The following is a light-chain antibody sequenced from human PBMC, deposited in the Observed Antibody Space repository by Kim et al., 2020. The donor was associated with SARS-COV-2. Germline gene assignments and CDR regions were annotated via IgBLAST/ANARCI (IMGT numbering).Light chain of an antibody. Sequence: LSPGERAPLSCRASQSVSSSYLAWYQQKPGQAPRLLIYGASSRATGLPDRFSGSGSGTEFTLTISRLEPEDFAVYYCQQYGSSPYTFGQGTKLEI. CDR2: GAS. CDR3: QQYGSSPYT. V-gene: IGKV3-20*01. J-gene: IGKJ2*01. CDR1: QSVSSSY.